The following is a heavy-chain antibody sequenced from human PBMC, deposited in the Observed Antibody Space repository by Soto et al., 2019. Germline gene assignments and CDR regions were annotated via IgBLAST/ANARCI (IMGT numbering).Heavy chain of an antibody. CDR2: ITDSSDTV. CDR3: AIGRDAYNYNY. J-gene: IGHJ4*02. D-gene: IGHD5-12*01. CDR1: GFSFSNYN. Sequence: GGSLRLSCVASGFSFSNYNMNWVRQAPGKGLEWVSYITDSSDTVHYADSVKGRFTISRDNSKNTLYLQINSLRTEDTAMYYCAIGRDAYNYNYWGQGALVTVSS. V-gene: IGHV3-48*01.